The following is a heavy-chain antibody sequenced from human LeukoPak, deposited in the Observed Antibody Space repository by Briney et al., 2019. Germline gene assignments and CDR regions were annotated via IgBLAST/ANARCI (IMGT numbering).Heavy chain of an antibody. CDR3: ARNHTTYYDFWSGYYYYYGMDV. Sequence: ASVKVSCKASGYTFTGYYMHWVRQAPGQGLEWMGWINPNSGGTNYAQKLQGRVTMTTDTSTSTAYMELRSLRSDDTAVYYCARNHTTYYDFWSGYYYYYGMDVWGQGTTVTVSS. J-gene: IGHJ6*02. D-gene: IGHD3-3*01. CDR2: INPNSGGT. CDR1: GYTFTGYY. V-gene: IGHV1-2*02.